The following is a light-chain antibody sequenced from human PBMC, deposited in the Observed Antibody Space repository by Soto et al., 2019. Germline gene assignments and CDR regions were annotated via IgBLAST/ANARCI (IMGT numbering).Light chain of an antibody. J-gene: IGKJ3*01. CDR2: WAS. V-gene: IGKV4-1*01. Sequence: DIVMTQSPDSLAVSLGERATIHCKSSQTIFYTSTNKNYLAWYQQRPGQPPKLLIYWASDRESGVPTRFSGSGSGTDFTLTISGLQAEDVALYYCQQYYSIPFTIGPGTKVDIK. CDR3: QQYYSIPFT. CDR1: QTIFYTSTNKNY.